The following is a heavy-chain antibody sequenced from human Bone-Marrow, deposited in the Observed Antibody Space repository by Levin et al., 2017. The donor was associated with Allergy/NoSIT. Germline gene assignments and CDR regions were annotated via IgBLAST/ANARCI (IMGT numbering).Heavy chain of an antibody. CDR3: ARVVRSGSYYNGVCAFDI. D-gene: IGHD3-10*01. V-gene: IGHV4-34*01. Sequence: SETLSLTCAVYGGSFSGYYWSWIRQPPGKGLEWIGEINHSGSTNYNPSLKSRVTISVDTSKNQFSLKLSSVTAADTAVYYCARVVRSGSYYNGVCAFDIWGQGTMVTVSS. J-gene: IGHJ3*02. CDR2: INHSGST. CDR1: GGSFSGYY.